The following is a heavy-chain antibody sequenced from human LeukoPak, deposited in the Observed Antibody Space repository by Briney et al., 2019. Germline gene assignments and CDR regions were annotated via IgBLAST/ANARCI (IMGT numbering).Heavy chain of an antibody. CDR3: ARGRYCSGGSCYYLTEYFQH. V-gene: IGHV1-8*01. Sequence: ASVKVSCKASGYTFTSYVINWVRQATGQGLEWMGWMNPNSGNTGYAQKFQGRVTMTRNTSISTAYMELSSLRSEDTAVYYCARGRYCSGGSCYYLTEYFQHWGQGTLVTVSS. D-gene: IGHD2-15*01. CDR2: MNPNSGNT. J-gene: IGHJ1*01. CDR1: GYTFTSYV.